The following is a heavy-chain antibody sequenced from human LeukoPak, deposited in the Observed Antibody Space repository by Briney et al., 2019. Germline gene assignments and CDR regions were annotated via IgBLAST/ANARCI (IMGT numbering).Heavy chain of an antibody. D-gene: IGHD1-26*01. V-gene: IGHV3-23*01. Sequence: QSGGSLRLSCAASRLTFSSYAMTWVRQAPGKGLEWVSVISGNGINTYYADAVKGRFTISRDISKNTLYLQMNTLRAQDTAVYYCAFSRGLRVGHTPIGDYWGQGTLVTVSS. CDR2: ISGNGINT. CDR1: RLTFSSYA. CDR3: AFSRGLRVGHTPIGDY. J-gene: IGHJ4*02.